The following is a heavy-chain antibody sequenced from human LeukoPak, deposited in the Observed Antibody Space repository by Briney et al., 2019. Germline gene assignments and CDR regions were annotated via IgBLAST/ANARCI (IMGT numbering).Heavy chain of an antibody. V-gene: IGHV4-34*01. Sequence: ASETLSLTCAVYGGSFSGYYWSWIRQPPGKGLEWIGEINHSGSTNYNPSLKSRVTISVDTPKNQFSLKLSSVTAADTAVYYCARSTAWIQLWYKYWGQGTLVTVSS. CDR3: ARSTAWIQLWYKY. CDR1: GGSFSGYY. CDR2: INHSGST. D-gene: IGHD5-18*01. J-gene: IGHJ4*02.